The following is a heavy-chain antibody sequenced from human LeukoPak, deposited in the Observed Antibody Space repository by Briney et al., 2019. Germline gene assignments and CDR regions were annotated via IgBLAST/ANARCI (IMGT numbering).Heavy chain of an antibody. D-gene: IGHD2-2*01. CDR3: ARSEDCGSSSCYWFDP. CDR1: GGSITKNGYY. J-gene: IGHJ5*02. V-gene: IGHV4-39*07. Sequence: PSETLSLTCSVSGGSITKNGYYWGWIRQSPETGLEWIGSMHYSGSTYYNPSLNSRVTISVDTSKNQFSLKLTSVAAADTAMCYCARSEDCGSSSCYWFDPWGQGTLVTVSS. CDR2: MHYSGST.